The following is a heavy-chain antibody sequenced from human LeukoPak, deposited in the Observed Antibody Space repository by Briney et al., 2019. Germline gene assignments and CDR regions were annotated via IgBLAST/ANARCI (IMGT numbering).Heavy chain of an antibody. CDR2: INHSGST. CDR3: ARHAPLSMITFGGVIAASYYYGMDV. CDR1: GGSFSGYY. J-gene: IGHJ6*02. V-gene: IGHV4-34*01. Sequence: SETLSLTCAVYGGSFSGYYWSWIRQPPGKGLEWIGEINHSGSTNYNPSLKSRVTISVDTSKNQFSLKLSSVTAADTAVYYCARHAPLSMITFGGVIAASYYYGMDVWGQGTTVTVSS. D-gene: IGHD3-16*02.